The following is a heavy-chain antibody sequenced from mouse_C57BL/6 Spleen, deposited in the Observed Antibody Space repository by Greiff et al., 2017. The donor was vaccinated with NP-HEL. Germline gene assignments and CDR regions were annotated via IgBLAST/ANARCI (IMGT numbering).Heavy chain of an antibody. J-gene: IGHJ3*01. CDR1: GYSITSGYY. CDR3: ARDYGSSYRAY. D-gene: IGHD1-1*01. V-gene: IGHV3-6*01. CDR2: ISYDGSN. Sequence: ESGPGLVKPSQSLSLTCSVTGYSITSGYYWNWIRQFPGNKLEWMGYISYDGSNNYNPSLKNRISITRDTSKNQFFLKLNSVTTEDTATYYCARDYGSSYRAYWGQGTLVTVSA.